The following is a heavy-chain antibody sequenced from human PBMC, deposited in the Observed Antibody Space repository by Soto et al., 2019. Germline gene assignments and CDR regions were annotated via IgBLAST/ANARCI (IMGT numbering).Heavy chain of an antibody. CDR2: LYSGGST. CDR1: GFTVSSNY. J-gene: IGHJ4*02. CDR3: ARAANGWTYYFDY. V-gene: IGHV3-66*01. Sequence: PGGSLRLSCAASGFTVSSNYMSWVRQAPGKGLEWVSVLYSGGSTYYADSVKGRFTISRDNSKNTLYLQMNSLRAEDTAVYYCARAANGWTYYFDYWGQGTLVTVSS. D-gene: IGHD6-19*01.